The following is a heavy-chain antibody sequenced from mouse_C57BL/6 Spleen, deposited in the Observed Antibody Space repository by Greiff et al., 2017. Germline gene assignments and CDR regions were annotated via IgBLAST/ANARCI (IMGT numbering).Heavy chain of an antibody. V-gene: IGHV1-15*01. CDR2: IDPETGGT. CDR3: TRRVEGWYFDV. CDR1: GYTFTDYE. Sequence: VQLVESGAELVRPGASVTLSCKASGYTFTDYEMHWVKQTPVHGLEWIGAIDPETGGTAYNQKFKGKAILTADKSSSTAYMELRSLTSEDSAVYYCTRRVEGWYFDVWGTGTTVTVSS. D-gene: IGHD1-1*01. J-gene: IGHJ1*03.